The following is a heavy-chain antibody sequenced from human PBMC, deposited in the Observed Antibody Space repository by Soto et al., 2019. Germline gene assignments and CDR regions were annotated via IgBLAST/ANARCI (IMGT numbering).Heavy chain of an antibody. CDR1: GGTFSSYA. V-gene: IGHV1-69*13. CDR2: IIPIFGTA. J-gene: IGHJ3*02. CDR3: ARAPVDCSDGSCYSEDAFDI. D-gene: IGHD2-15*01. Sequence: GASVKVSCKASGGTFSSYAISWVRQAPGQGLEWMGGIIPIFGTANYAQKFQGRVTITADESTSTAYMELSSLRSEDTAVYYCARAPVDCSDGSCYSEDAFDIWGQGTMVTVSS.